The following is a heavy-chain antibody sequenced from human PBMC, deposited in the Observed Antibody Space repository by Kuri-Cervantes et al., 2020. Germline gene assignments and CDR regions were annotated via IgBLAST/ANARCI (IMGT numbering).Heavy chain of an antibody. D-gene: IGHD6-19*01. Sequence: GESLKISCAASGFTFTSYSMNWVRQAPGKGLEWVSSISNSNTYIYYADSVKGRFTISRDNAKNSLYLQMNSLRAEDTAVYYCARVGYSSGWYWFDPWGQGTLVTVSS. V-gene: IGHV3-21*01. CDR1: GFTFTSYS. CDR3: ARVGYSSGWYWFDP. J-gene: IGHJ5*02. CDR2: ISNSNTYI.